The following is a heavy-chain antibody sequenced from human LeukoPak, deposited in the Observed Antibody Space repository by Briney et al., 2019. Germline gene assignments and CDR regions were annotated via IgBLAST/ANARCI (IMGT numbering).Heavy chain of an antibody. Sequence: ASVKDSCKASGGTFSSYAISWVRQAPGQGLEWMGGIIPIFGTANYAQKFQGRVTITADESTSTAYMELSSLRSEDTAVYYCARGVRVVTTRTYYFDYWGQGTLVTVSS. CDR3: ARGVRVVTTRTYYFDY. D-gene: IGHD4-11*01. CDR2: IIPIFGTA. J-gene: IGHJ4*02. V-gene: IGHV1-69*13. CDR1: GGTFSSYA.